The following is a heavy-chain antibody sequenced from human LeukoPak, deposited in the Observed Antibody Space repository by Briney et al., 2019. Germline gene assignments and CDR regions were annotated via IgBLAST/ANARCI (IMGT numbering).Heavy chain of an antibody. V-gene: IGHV3-23*01. CDR1: GFTFNNYV. Sequence: GGSLRLSCAASGFTFNNYVMSWVRQAPGKGLEWVSAISGSGDNTNYADSVKGRFTISRDNSKNTLNLQINSLRAEDTAVYYCAKHLWRDLLYFGEGYYFGSWGQGTLVTVSS. J-gene: IGHJ4*02. CDR3: AKHLWRDLLYFGEGYYFGS. CDR2: ISGSGDNT. D-gene: IGHD3-10*01.